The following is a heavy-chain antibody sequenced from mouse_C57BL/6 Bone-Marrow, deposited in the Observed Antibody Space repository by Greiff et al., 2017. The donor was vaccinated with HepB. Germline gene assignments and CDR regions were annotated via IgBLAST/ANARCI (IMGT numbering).Heavy chain of an antibody. Sequence: EVQGVESGGGLVQPGGSLKLSCAASGFTFSDYYMYWVRQTPEKRLEWVAYISNGGGSTYYPDTVKGRFTISRDNAKNTLYLQMSRLKSEDTAMYYCARHSYYGSSLAWFAYWGQGTLVTVSA. CDR2: ISNGGGST. D-gene: IGHD1-1*01. V-gene: IGHV5-12*01. CDR1: GFTFSDYY. CDR3: ARHSYYGSSLAWFAY. J-gene: IGHJ3*01.